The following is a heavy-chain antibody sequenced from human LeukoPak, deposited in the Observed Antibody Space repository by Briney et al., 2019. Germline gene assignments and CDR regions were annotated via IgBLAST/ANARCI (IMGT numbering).Heavy chain of an antibody. D-gene: IGHD3-22*01. Sequence: PGGSLRLSCAASGLTFSSYGMHWVRQAPGKGLEWVAVIWYDGSNKYYADSVKGRFTISRDNSKNTLYLQMNSLRAEDTAVYYCARDYNYYDSSGYYYGDAFDIWGQGTMVTVSS. CDR1: GLTFSSYG. CDR2: IWYDGSNK. V-gene: IGHV3-33*01. J-gene: IGHJ3*02. CDR3: ARDYNYYDSSGYYYGDAFDI.